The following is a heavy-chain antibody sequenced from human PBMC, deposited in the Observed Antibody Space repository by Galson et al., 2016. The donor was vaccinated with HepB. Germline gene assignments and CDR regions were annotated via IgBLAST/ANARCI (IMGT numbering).Heavy chain of an antibody. CDR1: GFTFSSYG. CDR2: IWYDGSNK. Sequence: SLRLSCAASGFTFSSYGMHWVRQAPGKGLEWVAVIWYDGSNKYYADSVTGRFIISRDNSKNTLYLQMNSLRAEDTAVYYCARDSGDSYGYGFGYWGQGTLVTVSS. CDR3: ARDSGDSYGYGFGY. D-gene: IGHD5-18*01. V-gene: IGHV3-33*01. J-gene: IGHJ4*02.